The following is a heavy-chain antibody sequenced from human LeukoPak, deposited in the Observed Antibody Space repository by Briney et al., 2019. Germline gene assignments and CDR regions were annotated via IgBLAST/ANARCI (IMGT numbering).Heavy chain of an antibody. CDR3: AIDCSSTSCYRAPAGY. J-gene: IGHJ4*02. CDR1: GGSISSSSYY. Sequence: SETLSLTCTVSGGSISSSSYYWSWIRQPPGKGLEWIGEINHSGSTNYNPSLKSRVTISVDTSKNQFSLKLSSVTAADTAVYYCAIDCSSTSCYRAPAGYWGQGTLVTVSS. V-gene: IGHV4-39*07. CDR2: INHSGST. D-gene: IGHD2-2*01.